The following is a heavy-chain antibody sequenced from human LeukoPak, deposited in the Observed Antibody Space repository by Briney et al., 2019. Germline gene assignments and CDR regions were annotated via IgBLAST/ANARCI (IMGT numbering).Heavy chain of an antibody. Sequence: GGSLRLSCAASAFTFSGSAMHWVRQASGKGLEWVGRIRSKANSYATAYAASVKGRFTISRDDSKNTAYLQMNSLRAEDTAVYYCARSLKYYDFWSGYYYYFDYWGQGTLVTVSS. V-gene: IGHV3-73*01. CDR2: IRSKANSYAT. CDR1: AFTFSGSA. J-gene: IGHJ4*02. D-gene: IGHD3-3*01. CDR3: ARSLKYYDFWSGYYYYFDY.